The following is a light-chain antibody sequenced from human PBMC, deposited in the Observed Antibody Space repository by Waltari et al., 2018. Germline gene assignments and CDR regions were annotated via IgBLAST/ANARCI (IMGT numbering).Light chain of an antibody. CDR3: SSYTSSGTLRI. Sequence: QSVLTQPASVSGSPGQSLTISCTGTNRDVGGYNYVSWYQQYPGKAPRIMIYDFTKRPSGVSNRFSGSKSGNTASLTISGLQAEDEADYYCSSYTSSGTLRIFGGGTKVTAL. J-gene: IGLJ2*01. V-gene: IGLV2-14*01. CDR1: NRDVGGYNY. CDR2: DFT.